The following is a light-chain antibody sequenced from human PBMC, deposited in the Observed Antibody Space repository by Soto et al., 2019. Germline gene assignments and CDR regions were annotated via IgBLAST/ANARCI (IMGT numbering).Light chain of an antibody. CDR3: MQGTHWPPT. J-gene: IGKJ1*01. CDR1: QSIVYSDGNAY. CDR2: RAS. Sequence: DVVMTQSPLSLSVTLGQPASISCRSSQSIVYSDGNAYLSWFQQRPGQSPRRLIYRASNRDSGVPDRFSGSGSGTDLTLQISRVEAEDVGVYYCMQGTHWPPTFGRGTRVEIK. V-gene: IGKV2-30*01.